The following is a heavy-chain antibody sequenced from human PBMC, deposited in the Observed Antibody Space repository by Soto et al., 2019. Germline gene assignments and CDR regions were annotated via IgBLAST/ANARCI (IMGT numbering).Heavy chain of an antibody. J-gene: IGHJ6*02. D-gene: IGHD2-15*01. CDR1: GYTFTSYY. CDR3: ARDRKRLFCSGGSCYSPSWQHLDYYYYYGMDV. Sequence: ASVKVSCKASGYTFTSYYMHWVRQAPGQGLEWMGVIDPSAGSTTYAQKFQGRVTITADESTSTAYMELSSLRSEDTAVYYCARDRKRLFCSGGSCYSPSWQHLDYYYYYGMDVWGQGTTVTVSS. V-gene: IGHV1-46*01. CDR2: IDPSAGST.